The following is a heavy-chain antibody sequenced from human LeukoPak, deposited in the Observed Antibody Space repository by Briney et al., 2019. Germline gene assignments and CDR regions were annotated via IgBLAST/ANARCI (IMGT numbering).Heavy chain of an antibody. D-gene: IGHD3-9*01. Sequence: SVKVSCKTTGGTFSNYGVSWLRQAPGQGLEWVGGFIPLLGTTDYGQTFHNRLIITTDDSTGTACMELSGLRPEDTAVYYCARERTGLRRFDWMHWGQGTLVTVSS. J-gene: IGHJ4*02. CDR2: FIPLLGTT. CDR3: ARERTGLRRFDWMH. V-gene: IGHV1-69*05. CDR1: GGTFSNYG.